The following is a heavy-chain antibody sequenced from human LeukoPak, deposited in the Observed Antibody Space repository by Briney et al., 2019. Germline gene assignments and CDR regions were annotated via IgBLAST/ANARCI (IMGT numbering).Heavy chain of an antibody. Sequence: ASVKVSCKASGYTCTGYYMHCVRQAPGQGLEWMGWINPNSGGTNYAQKFQGRVTMTRDTSISTAYMELSRLRSDDTAVYYCAGDLGGYDLYNLFDPWGQGTLVTVSS. J-gene: IGHJ5*02. CDR1: GYTCTGYY. CDR2: INPNSGGT. D-gene: IGHD5-12*01. V-gene: IGHV1-2*02. CDR3: AGDLGGYDLYNLFDP.